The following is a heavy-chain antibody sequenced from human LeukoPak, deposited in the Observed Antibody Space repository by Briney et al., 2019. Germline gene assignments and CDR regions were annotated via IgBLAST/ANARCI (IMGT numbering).Heavy chain of an antibody. CDR3: ARTYYDYIWGSYRLDY. D-gene: IGHD3-16*02. CDR2: ISSSSSTI. J-gene: IGHJ4*02. V-gene: IGHV3-48*02. CDR1: GFTFSSYS. Sequence: GGSLRLSCADSGFTFSSYSMNWVRQAPGKGLEWVSYISSSSSTIYYADSVKGRFTISRDNAKNSLYLQMNSLRDEDTAVYYCARTYYDYIWGSYRLDYWGQGTLVTVSS.